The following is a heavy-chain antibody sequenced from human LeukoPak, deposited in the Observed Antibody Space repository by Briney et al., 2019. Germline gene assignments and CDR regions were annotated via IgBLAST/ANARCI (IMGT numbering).Heavy chain of an antibody. V-gene: IGHV1-24*01. J-gene: IGHJ3*02. CDR1: GYTLTELS. CDR3: ATGVGRSWGRAFDI. Sequence: ASVKVSCKVSGYTLTELSMHWVRQAPGKGLEWMGGFDPEDGETIYAQKFQGRVTMTEDTSTDTAYMELSSLRSEDTAVYYCATGVGRSWGRAFDIWGQGTMVTVSS. CDR2: FDPEDGET. D-gene: IGHD7-27*01.